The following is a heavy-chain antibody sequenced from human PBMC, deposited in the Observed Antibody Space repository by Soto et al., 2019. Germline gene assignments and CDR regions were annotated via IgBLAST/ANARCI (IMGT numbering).Heavy chain of an antibody. CDR3: ARDKDLQPTVWGF. Sequence: KTSETLSLTCTVSGDSMATGGHYYNWIRQVPGKGLEWIGYVYYSGATHYTPSLRARATISRDTSKNQSSLRLISVTAADTALYYCARDKDLQPTVWGFWGQGIQVTVSS. V-gene: IGHV4-31*03. J-gene: IGHJ4*02. CDR1: GDSMATGGHY. CDR2: VYYSGAT. D-gene: IGHD3-16*01.